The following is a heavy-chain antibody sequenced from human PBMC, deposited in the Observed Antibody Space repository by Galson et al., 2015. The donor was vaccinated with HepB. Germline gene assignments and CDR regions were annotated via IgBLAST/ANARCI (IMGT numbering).Heavy chain of an antibody. CDR2: INPNSGGT. D-gene: IGHD6-19*01. Sequence: SVKVSCKASGYTFTGYYMHWVRQAPGQGLEWMGWINPNSGGTNYAQKFQGRVTMTRDTSISTAYMELSRLRSDDTAVYYCARDLIAVAGTPFNDYWGQGTLVTVSS. CDR3: ARDLIAVAGTPFNDY. J-gene: IGHJ4*02. CDR1: GYTFTGYY. V-gene: IGHV1-2*02.